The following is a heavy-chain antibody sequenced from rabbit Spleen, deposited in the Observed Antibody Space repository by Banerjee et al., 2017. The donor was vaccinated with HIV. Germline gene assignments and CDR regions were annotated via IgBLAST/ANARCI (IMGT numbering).Heavy chain of an antibody. J-gene: IGHJ4*01. CDR1: GFSLNNKYV. V-gene: IGHV1S45*01. CDR2: INTKSGDT. D-gene: IGHD6-1*01. CDR3: ARDDGSYDYIDGYFNL. Sequence: QEQLVESGGGLVKPGGSLALTCKASGFSLNNKYVMCWVRQAPGKGLEWIACINTKSGDTDYANWPKGRFTISKASSTTVTLQLTSLTAADTATYFCARDDGSYDYIDGYFNLWGPGTLVTVS.